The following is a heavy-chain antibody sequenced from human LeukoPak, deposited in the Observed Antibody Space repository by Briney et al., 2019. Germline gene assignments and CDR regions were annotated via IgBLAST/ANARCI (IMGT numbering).Heavy chain of an antibody. Sequence: GGSLRLSCAASGFTFSSYAMHWVRQAPGKGLEWVAVISYDGSNKYYADSVKGRFTISRDNSKNTLYLQMNSLRAEDTAVYYCAGSSRGPDSSGYLYFDYWGQGTLVTVSS. V-gene: IGHV3-30-3*01. CDR1: GFTFSSYA. CDR2: ISYDGSNK. D-gene: IGHD3-22*01. J-gene: IGHJ4*02. CDR3: AGSSRGPDSSGYLYFDY.